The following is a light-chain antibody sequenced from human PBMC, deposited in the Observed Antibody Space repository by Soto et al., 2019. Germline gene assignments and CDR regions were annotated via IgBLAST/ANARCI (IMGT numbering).Light chain of an antibody. Sequence: QSALTPPASVSGSPGQSITISCTGTSSDIGGYNYVSWYQHHPGKAPKLMIYDVMNRPSGVSNRFSGSKSGNTASLTISGLQAEDEADYYCSSYTSSSTLVFGGGTKVTVL. CDR3: SSYTSSSTLV. V-gene: IGLV2-14*03. J-gene: IGLJ3*02. CDR1: SSDIGGYNY. CDR2: DVM.